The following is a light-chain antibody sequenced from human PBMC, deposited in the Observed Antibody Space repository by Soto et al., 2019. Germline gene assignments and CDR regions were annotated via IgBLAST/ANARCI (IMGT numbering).Light chain of an antibody. CDR1: QSVSSN. Sequence: EIVLTQSPATLSLSPGERASLSFRASQSVSSNLAWYQQKPGQAPRLLIYGASTRATGIPARFSGSGSGTEFTLTISSLQSEHFAVYYCQQYNNWPITFGQGTRLEIK. CDR2: GAS. CDR3: QQYNNWPIT. V-gene: IGKV3-15*01. J-gene: IGKJ5*01.